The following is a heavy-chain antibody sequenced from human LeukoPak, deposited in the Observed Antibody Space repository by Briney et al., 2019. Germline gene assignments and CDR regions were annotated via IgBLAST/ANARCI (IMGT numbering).Heavy chain of an antibody. CDR1: GGTFSSYT. CDR2: IIPILGIA. J-gene: IGHJ6*02. Sequence: TSVKVSCKASGGTFSSYTISWVRQAPGQGLEWMGRIIPILGIANYAQRFQGRVTITADKSTSTAYMELSSLRSEDTAVFYCARGHQPPYYGMDVWGQGTTVTVSS. V-gene: IGHV1-69*02. CDR3: ARGHQPPYYGMDV.